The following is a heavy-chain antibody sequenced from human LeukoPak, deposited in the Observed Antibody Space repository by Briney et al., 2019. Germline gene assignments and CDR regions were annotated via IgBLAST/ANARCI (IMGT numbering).Heavy chain of an antibody. Sequence: GASVKVSCKASGYTFTGYYMHWVRQAPGQGLEWMGWINPNSGGTNYAQKFQGRVTMTRDTSISTAYMELSRLRSDDTAVYYCASAITQAWIQLWSPATGFDYWGQGTLVTVSS. CDR1: GYTFTGYY. CDR3: ASAITQAWIQLWSPATGFDY. D-gene: IGHD5-18*01. V-gene: IGHV1-2*02. J-gene: IGHJ4*02. CDR2: INPNSGGT.